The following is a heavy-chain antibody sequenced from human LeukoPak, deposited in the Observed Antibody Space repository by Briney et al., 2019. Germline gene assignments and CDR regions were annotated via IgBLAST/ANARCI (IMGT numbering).Heavy chain of an antibody. D-gene: IGHD1-26*01. V-gene: IGHV3-48*03. CDR3: AREAWGSYLRYFDY. CDR1: GFTFSSYE. Sequence: GGSLRLSCAASGFTFSSYEMNWVRQAPGKGREWGSYISSIGSTIYYADSVKGRFTISRDNAKNSLYLQMNSLRAEDTAVYYCAREAWGSYLRYFDYWGQGTLVTVSS. J-gene: IGHJ4*02. CDR2: ISSIGSTI.